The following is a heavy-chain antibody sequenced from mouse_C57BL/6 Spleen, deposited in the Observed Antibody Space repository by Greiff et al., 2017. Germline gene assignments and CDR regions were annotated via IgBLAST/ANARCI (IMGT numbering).Heavy chain of an antibody. CDR1: GYTFTSYW. CDR3: AREADGYDEGYYFDY. D-gene: IGHD2-2*01. V-gene: IGHV1-64*01. J-gene: IGHJ2*01. Sequence: QVQLQQPGAELVKPGASVKLSCKASGYTFTSYWMHWVKQRPGQGLEWIGMIHPNSGSTNYNEKFKSKATLTVDKSSSTAYMQLSSLTSEDSAVYYGAREADGYDEGYYFDYWGQGTTLTVSS. CDR2: IHPNSGST.